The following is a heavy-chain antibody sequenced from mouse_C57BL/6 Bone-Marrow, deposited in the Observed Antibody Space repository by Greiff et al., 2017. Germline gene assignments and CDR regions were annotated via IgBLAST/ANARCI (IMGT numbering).Heavy chain of an antibody. CDR1: GYTFTDYY. CDR2: IYPGSGNT. Sequence: QVQLQQSGAELVRPGASVKLSCKASGYTFTDYYINWVKQRPGQGLEWIARIYPGSGNTYYNEKFKGKATLTAEKSSSTAYMQLSSLTSEDSAVYFCAREDYGYDEAWFAYWGQGTLVTVSA. CDR3: AREDYGYDEAWFAY. J-gene: IGHJ3*01. D-gene: IGHD2-2*01. V-gene: IGHV1-76*01.